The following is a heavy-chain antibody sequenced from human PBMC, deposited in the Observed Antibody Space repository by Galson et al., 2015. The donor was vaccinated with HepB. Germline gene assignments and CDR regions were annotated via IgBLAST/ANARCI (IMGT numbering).Heavy chain of an antibody. CDR2: ISGSGGST. V-gene: IGHV3-23*01. J-gene: IGHJ4*02. D-gene: IGHD3-22*01. CDR1: GFTFSSYA. Sequence: SLRLSCAASGFTFSSYAMSWVRQAPGRGLEWVSAISGSGGSTYYADSVKGRFTISRDNSKNTLYLQMNSLRAEDTAVYYCAKASYYYDSSGRVSPFDYWGQGTLVTVSS. CDR3: AKASYYYDSSGRVSPFDY.